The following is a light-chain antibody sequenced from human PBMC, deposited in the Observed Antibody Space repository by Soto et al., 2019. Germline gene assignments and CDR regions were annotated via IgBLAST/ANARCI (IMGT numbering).Light chain of an antibody. CDR3: QQANSFPIT. CDR1: QGSSSW. V-gene: IGKV1-12*01. Sequence: DIPMTQSPSSVSASVGDRVTITCRASQGSSSWLAWYQQKPGQAPKLLIYAASSLQSGLTSRFSGSGSGTEFTITVTSVQPEDFATYYCQQANSFPITFGQGTRLEIK. CDR2: AAS. J-gene: IGKJ5*01.